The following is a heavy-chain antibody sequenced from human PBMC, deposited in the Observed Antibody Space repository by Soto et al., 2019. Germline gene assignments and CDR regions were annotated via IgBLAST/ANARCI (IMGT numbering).Heavy chain of an antibody. CDR1: GFTFSDYY. CDR2: ISSSSSYT. D-gene: IGHD3-10*01. V-gene: IGHV3-11*06. Sequence: PGGSLRLSCAASGFTFSDYYMSWIRQAPGKGLEWVSYISSSSSYTNYADSVKGRFTISRDNAKNSLYLQMNSLRAEDTAVYYCARALDYGSGSGDWFDPWGQGTLVTVSS. CDR3: ARALDYGSGSGDWFDP. J-gene: IGHJ5*02.